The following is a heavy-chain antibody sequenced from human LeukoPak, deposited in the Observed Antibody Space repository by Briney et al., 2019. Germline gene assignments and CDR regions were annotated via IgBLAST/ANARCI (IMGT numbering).Heavy chain of an antibody. Sequence: AGSLRLSCAASGFTFSSYAMSWVRQAPGKVLEWVSAISGSGGSTYYADSVKGRFTITRDNSKNTLYLQMNSRRAEDTAVYYCANTVALPSFDYWGQGTLVTVSS. V-gene: IGHV3-23*01. CDR3: ANTVALPSFDY. CDR1: GFTFSSYA. CDR2: ISGSGGST. D-gene: IGHD2-15*01. J-gene: IGHJ4*02.